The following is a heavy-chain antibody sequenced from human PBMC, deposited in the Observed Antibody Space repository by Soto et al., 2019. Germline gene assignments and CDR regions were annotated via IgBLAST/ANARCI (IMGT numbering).Heavy chain of an antibody. J-gene: IGHJ4*02. CDR3: ARDQTVAGPTTFDY. V-gene: IGHV3-74*01. CDR2: IDIAGSTT. CDR1: GFTFSSYW. D-gene: IGHD6-19*01. Sequence: LRLSCAASGFTFSSYWMHWVRQTPGKGLVWVSRIDIAGSTTTYADSVKGRFTISRDNAKNTLYLQMNSLRAEDTAVYYCARDQTVAGPTTFDYCGQGTLVTVSS.